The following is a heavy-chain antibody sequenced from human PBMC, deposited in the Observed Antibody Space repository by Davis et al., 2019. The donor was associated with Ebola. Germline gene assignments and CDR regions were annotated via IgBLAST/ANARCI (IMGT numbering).Heavy chain of an antibody. V-gene: IGHV4-28*01. J-gene: IGHJ4*02. CDR3: ARREIDGDYVQDS. Sequence: MPSETLSLTCAVSGDSISSRNWWSCLRQPPGKGLEWIGYIYYSWNTNYNPSLKSRVAISLQTSKNQFSLKLSSVTAADTAVYYCARREIDGDYVQDSWGQGTLVTVSS. CDR1: GDSISSRNW. CDR2: IYYSWNT. D-gene: IGHD4-17*01.